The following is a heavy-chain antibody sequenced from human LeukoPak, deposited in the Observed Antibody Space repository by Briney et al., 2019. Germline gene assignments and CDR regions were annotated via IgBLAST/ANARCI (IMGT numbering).Heavy chain of an antibody. V-gene: IGHV3-30*18. D-gene: IGHD6-19*01. J-gene: IGHJ4*02. CDR3: AKSGPAGGWYIDY. Sequence: PGGSLRLSCAASGFTFGSYGMHWVRQAPGKGLEWVAVISYDGSNKYYADSVKGRFTISRDNSKNTLYLQMNSLRAEDTAVYYCAKSGPAGGWYIDYWGQGTLVTVSS. CDR1: GFTFGSYG. CDR2: ISYDGSNK.